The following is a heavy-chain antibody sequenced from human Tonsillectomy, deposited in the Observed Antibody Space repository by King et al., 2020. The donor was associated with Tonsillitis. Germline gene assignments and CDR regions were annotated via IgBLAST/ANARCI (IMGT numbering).Heavy chain of an antibody. D-gene: IGHD1-14*01. Sequence: VQLVESGGGLVQPGGSLRLSCAASGFTFSSYWMSWVRQAPGKGLEWVANIKQDGSEAYYVDSVTGRLTISRDNAEKSLYLQMNSLRAEDTAGYYCARDALTATRAFDLWGRGTLVTVSS. CDR2: IKQDGSEA. CDR1: GFTFSSYW. J-gene: IGHJ2*01. CDR3: ARDALTATRAFDL. V-gene: IGHV3-7*03.